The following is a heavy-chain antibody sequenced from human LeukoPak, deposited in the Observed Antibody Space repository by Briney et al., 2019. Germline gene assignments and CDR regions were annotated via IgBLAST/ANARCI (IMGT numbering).Heavy chain of an antibody. CDR1: GGSISSYY. J-gene: IGHJ3*02. V-gene: IGHV4-4*07. CDR2: IYTSGST. Sequence: SETLSLTCTVSGGSISSYYWSWIRQPAGKGLEWIGRIYTSGSTNYNPSLKSRVTMSVDTSKNQFSLKLSSVTAADTAVYYCAIHQQLVDQDAFDIWGQGTMVTVSS. D-gene: IGHD6-13*01. CDR3: AIHQQLVDQDAFDI.